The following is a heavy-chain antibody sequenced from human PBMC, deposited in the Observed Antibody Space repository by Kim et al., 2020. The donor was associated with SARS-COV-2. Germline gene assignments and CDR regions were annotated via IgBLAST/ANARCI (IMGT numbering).Heavy chain of an antibody. V-gene: IGHV3-23*01. D-gene: IGHD2-21*01. CDR2: IDGSDGTT. J-gene: IGHJ4*02. CDR3: LKGGWGWIWDY. CDR1: GFTFTGHA. Sequence: GGSLRLSCTTSGFTFTGHAMGWVRQAPGKRLEWVASIDGSDGTTNYVDSVKGRFSISRDDSKNTLYLHMSALRADDTATYYCLKGGWGWIWDYWGQGTLVTVSS.